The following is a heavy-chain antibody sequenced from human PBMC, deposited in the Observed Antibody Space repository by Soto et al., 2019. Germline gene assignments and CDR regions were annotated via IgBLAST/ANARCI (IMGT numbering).Heavy chain of an antibody. Sequence: SETLSLTCTVSGGPISSSSYYWGWIRQPPGKGLEWIGSIYYSGSTYYNPSLKSRVTISVDTSKNQFSLKLSSVTAADTAVYYCARLSAVAGHTYFDYWGQGTLVTVSS. J-gene: IGHJ4*02. V-gene: IGHV4-39*01. D-gene: IGHD6-19*01. CDR3: ARLSAVAGHTYFDY. CDR2: IYYSGST. CDR1: GGPISSSSYY.